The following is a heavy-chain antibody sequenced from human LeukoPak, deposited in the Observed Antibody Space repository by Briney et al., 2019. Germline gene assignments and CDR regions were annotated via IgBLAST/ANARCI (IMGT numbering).Heavy chain of an antibody. D-gene: IGHD3-10*01. CDR2: INPSGGST. Sequence: GASVKVSCKASGYTFTSYYMHWVRQAPGQGLEWMGIINPSGGSTSYAQKFQGRVTMTRDTSTSTVYMELSSLGSEDAAVYYCARGRITMVRGVITWFDPWGQGTLVTVSS. CDR1: GYTFTSYY. CDR3: ARGRITMVRGVITWFDP. V-gene: IGHV1-46*01. J-gene: IGHJ5*02.